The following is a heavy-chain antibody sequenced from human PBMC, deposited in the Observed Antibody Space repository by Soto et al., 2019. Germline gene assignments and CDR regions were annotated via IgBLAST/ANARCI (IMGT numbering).Heavy chain of an antibody. V-gene: IGHV1-2*02. CDR1: GYTFTGYY. J-gene: IGHJ5*02. D-gene: IGHD5-12*01. CDR2: INPNSGGT. CDR3: ARDRNIVATIELS. Sequence: ASVKVSCKASGYTFTGYYMHWVRQAPGQGLEWMGWINPNSGGTNYAQKFQGRVTMTRDTSISTAYMELSRLRSDDTAVYYCARDRNIVATIELSWGQAPLVTVSS.